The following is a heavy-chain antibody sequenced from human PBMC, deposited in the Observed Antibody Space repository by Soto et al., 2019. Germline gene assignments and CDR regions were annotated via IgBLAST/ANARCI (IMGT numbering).Heavy chain of an antibody. V-gene: IGHV4-31*03. Sequence: QVHLQESGPGLVKPSQTLSLTCTVSGASISTDGYYWSWIRQRPGKGLEWIGYIYYLGTTYYNPYIKSRLTISVDTSRNQFSLRLASLTVADTAVYYCAPSYSHGHPAHYYYYGLDIWGQGTTVIVSS. D-gene: IGHD4-4*01. CDR1: GASISTDGYY. CDR3: APSYSHGHPAHYYYYGLDI. CDR2: IYYLGTT. J-gene: IGHJ6*02.